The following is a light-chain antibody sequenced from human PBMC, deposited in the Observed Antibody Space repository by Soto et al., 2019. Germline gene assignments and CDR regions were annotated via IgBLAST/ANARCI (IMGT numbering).Light chain of an antibody. CDR2: DAS. J-gene: IGKJ1*01. CDR3: QQYNTSPWT. Sequence: DIQMTQSPSTLSASVGDRVTITCRASQSINRWLAWYQQRPGKAPSLLISDASSLESGVPSRFSGSGSGTEFTLTICSLQPEDFATYHCQQYNTSPWTFGQGTKVEIK. V-gene: IGKV1-5*01. CDR1: QSINRW.